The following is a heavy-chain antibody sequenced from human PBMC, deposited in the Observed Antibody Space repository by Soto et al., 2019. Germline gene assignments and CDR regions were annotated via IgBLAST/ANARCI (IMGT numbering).Heavy chain of an antibody. CDR3: AKVISVGRVLEWLSPYYYYGMDV. V-gene: IGHV3-23*01. D-gene: IGHD3-3*01. CDR1: GFTFSSYA. Sequence: GGSLRLSCAASGFTFSSYAMSWVRQAPGKGLEWVSAISGSGGSTYYADSVKGRFTISRDNSKNTLYLQMNSLRAEDTAVYYCAKVISVGRVLEWLSPYYYYGMDVWGPGTTVTVSS. J-gene: IGHJ6*02. CDR2: ISGSGGST.